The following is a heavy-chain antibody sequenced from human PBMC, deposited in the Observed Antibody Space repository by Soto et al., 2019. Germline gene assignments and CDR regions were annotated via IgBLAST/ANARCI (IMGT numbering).Heavy chain of an antibody. J-gene: IGHJ4*02. Sequence: QLQLQESGPGLVKPSETLSLTCTVSGGSISSSSYYWGWIRQPPGKGLEWIGSIYYSGSTYYNPSLKSRVTISVDTSKNQFSLKLSSVTAADTAVYYCARRRYSYGHADYWGQGTLVTVSS. CDR1: GGSISSSSYY. V-gene: IGHV4-39*01. CDR3: ARRRYSYGHADY. CDR2: IYYSGST. D-gene: IGHD5-18*01.